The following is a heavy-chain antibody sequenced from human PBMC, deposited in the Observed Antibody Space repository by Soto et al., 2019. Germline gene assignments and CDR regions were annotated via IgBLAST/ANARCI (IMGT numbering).Heavy chain of an antibody. V-gene: IGHV4-59*08. CDR3: ASMGYHYGSGSYPLDY. Sequence: QVQLQESGPGLVKPSETLSLTCTVSGGSISSYYWTWIRQPPGKGLEWIGFMYNSGSTHYNPSLKSRVTISLDTYTNQFSLNLRSVTAADTAVYYCASMGYHYGSGSYPLDYWGQGTLVTVSS. CDR1: GGSISSYY. J-gene: IGHJ4*02. CDR2: MYNSGST. D-gene: IGHD3-10*01.